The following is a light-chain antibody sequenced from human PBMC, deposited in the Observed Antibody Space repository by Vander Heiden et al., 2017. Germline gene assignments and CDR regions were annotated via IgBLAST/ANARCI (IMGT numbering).Light chain of an antibody. CDR3: QQYYSTPYT. V-gene: IGKV4-1*01. CDR1: QRILYSSNNKNY. Sequence: DIVVTQYPDSLAVSLGERATINCRSSQRILYSSNNKNYLAWYQQKPGQPPNLLIYWASTRESGVPDRFSGSGSGTDFTLTISSLQAEDVAVYYCQQYYSTPYTFGQGTKLEIK. J-gene: IGKJ2*01. CDR2: WAS.